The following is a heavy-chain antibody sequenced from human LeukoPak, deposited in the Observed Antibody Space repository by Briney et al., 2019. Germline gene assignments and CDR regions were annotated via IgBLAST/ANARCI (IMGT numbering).Heavy chain of an antibody. Sequence: GGSLRPSCTASGFTFSNYAMDWVRQAPGRGLEWVATIFNNGANAFYADSVRGRFTISRDNSKNTLYLQMISLRAEDTAIYYCAKELHEVYYYGPDVWGQGTTVIVSS. D-gene: IGHD3-10*01. CDR2: IFNNGANA. V-gene: IGHV3-23*01. J-gene: IGHJ6*02. CDR1: GFTFSNYA. CDR3: AKELHEVYYYGPDV.